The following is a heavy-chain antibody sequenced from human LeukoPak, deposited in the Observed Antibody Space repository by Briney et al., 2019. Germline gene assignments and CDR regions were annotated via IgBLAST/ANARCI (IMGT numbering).Heavy chain of an antibody. CDR2: ISAYNGNT. CDR1: GYTLTSYY. Sequence: ASVKVSCKASGYTLTSYYITWVRQAPGQGLEWMGCISAYNGNTNYAQKLQGRVTMTTDTSTSTAYMELRSLRSDDTAAYYCARGDAVAGVFDYWGQGTLVTVSS. V-gene: IGHV1-18*01. D-gene: IGHD6-19*01. CDR3: ARGDAVAGVFDY. J-gene: IGHJ4*02.